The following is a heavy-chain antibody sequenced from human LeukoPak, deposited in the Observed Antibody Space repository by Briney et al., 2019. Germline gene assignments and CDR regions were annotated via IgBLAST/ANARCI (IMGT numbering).Heavy chain of an antibody. CDR1: GFTFSSYA. D-gene: IGHD3-10*01. CDR2: LSYDGSNK. CDR3: ARGMVRDSFDY. Sequence: GRSLRLSCAASGFTFSSYAMHWVRQAPGKGLEWVAVLSYDGSNKYYADSVKGRFTISRDNSKNTLYLQMNSLRAEDTAVYYCARGMVRDSFDYWGQGTLVTVSS. V-gene: IGHV3-30*04. J-gene: IGHJ4*02.